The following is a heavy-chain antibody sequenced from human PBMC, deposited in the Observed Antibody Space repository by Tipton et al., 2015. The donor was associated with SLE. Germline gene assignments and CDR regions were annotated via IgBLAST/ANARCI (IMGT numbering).Heavy chain of an antibody. J-gene: IGHJ2*01. CDR3: AWGAWGYWFFDL. D-gene: IGHD1-26*01. Sequence: QSGAEVKNPGASVKVSCKTSGYTFTNHGIRWVRQAPGHGLGWGEWIHTYNGETDYAENFQGRVTVTPDTSTTTVYMQLECLRSDGTAIYCCAWGAWGYWFFDLWGRGTPVIVYS. CDR1: GYTFTNHG. V-gene: IGHV1-18*01. CDR2: IHTYNGET.